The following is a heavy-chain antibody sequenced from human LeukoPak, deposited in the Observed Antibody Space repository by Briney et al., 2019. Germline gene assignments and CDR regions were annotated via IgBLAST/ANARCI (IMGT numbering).Heavy chain of an antibody. V-gene: IGHV3-11*04. CDR1: GFTFSDYY. J-gene: IGHJ4*02. CDR2: ITNTASST. Sequence: PGGSLRLSCAASGFTFSDYYMSWFRQAPGKGLEWVAYITNTASSTSSAGSVKGRFTISRDNAKNSLYLQMNSLRAEDTAVYYCAKDGADVDTAMPADYWGQGTLVTVSS. D-gene: IGHD5-18*01. CDR3: AKDGADVDTAMPADY.